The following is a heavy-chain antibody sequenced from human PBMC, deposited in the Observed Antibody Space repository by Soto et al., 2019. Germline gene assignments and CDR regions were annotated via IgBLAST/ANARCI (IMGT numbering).Heavy chain of an antibody. Sequence: SETLSLTCAVSGGSISSGGYSWSWIRQPPGKGLEWIGYIYHSGSTYYNPSLKSRVTISVDRSKNQFSLKLSPVTAADTAVYYCAREAYDILTGSPHFDYWGQGTLVTVSS. CDR3: AREAYDILTGSPHFDY. V-gene: IGHV4-30-2*01. D-gene: IGHD3-9*01. J-gene: IGHJ4*02. CDR1: GGSISSGGYS. CDR2: IYHSGST.